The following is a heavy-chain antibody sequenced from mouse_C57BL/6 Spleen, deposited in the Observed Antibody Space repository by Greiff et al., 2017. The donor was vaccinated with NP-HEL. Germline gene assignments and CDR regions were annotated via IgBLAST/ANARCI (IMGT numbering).Heavy chain of an antibody. CDR3: ARDGYDVDWYFDV. Sequence: EVQLVESGGDLVKPGGSLKLSCAASGFTFSSYGMSWVRQTPDKRLEWVATISSGGSYTYYPDSVKGRFTISRDNAKNTLYLQMSSLKSEDTAMYYCARDGYDVDWYFDVWGTGTTVTVSS. CDR2: ISSGGSYT. J-gene: IGHJ1*03. D-gene: IGHD2-2*01. V-gene: IGHV5-6*01. CDR1: GFTFSSYG.